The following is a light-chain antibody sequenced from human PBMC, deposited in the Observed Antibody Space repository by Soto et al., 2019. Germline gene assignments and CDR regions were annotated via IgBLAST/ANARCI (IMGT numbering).Light chain of an antibody. CDR3: TSYTSSSTLGVL. Sequence: QSALTQPASVPGSPGQSITISCTGTSSDVGGYNYVSWYQQHPGKAPKLIIYEVSNRPSGVSNRFSGSKSGNTASLTISGLQAEDEADYYCTSYTSSSTLGVLFGGGTQLTVL. J-gene: IGLJ2*01. CDR2: EVS. V-gene: IGLV2-14*01. CDR1: SSDVGGYNY.